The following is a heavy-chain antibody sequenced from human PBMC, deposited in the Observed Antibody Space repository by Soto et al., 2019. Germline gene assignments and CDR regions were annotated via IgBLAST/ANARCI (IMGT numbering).Heavy chain of an antibody. CDR1: GGSFSGYY. J-gene: IGHJ4*02. CDR3: ARGNYAIVVDY. CDR2: INHSRST. Sequence: QVQLQQWGAGLLKPSETLSLTCAIYGGSFSGYYWNWIRQPPGKGLEWIGEINHSRSTKYNPSLKSRVTISVDTSKNQFSLKLSSVTAADTAVYYCARGNYAIVVDYWGQGTLVTVSS. V-gene: IGHV4-34*01. D-gene: IGHD3-22*01.